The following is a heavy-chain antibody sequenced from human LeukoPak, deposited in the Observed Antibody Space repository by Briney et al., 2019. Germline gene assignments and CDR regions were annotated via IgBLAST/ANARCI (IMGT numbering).Heavy chain of an antibody. V-gene: IGHV3-7*04. D-gene: IGHD6-13*01. CDR1: GFTFRWYS. Sequence: PGVSLRLSCAASGFTFRWYSMSWVRQAPGKGLEWVANIKEDGSEKYYVDSVKGRFTISRDNAKNSLYLQMNSLRVEDTAVYYCARGAFGSSWLNFDYWGQGTLVTVSS. CDR2: IKEDGSEK. CDR3: ARGAFGSSWLNFDY. J-gene: IGHJ4*02.